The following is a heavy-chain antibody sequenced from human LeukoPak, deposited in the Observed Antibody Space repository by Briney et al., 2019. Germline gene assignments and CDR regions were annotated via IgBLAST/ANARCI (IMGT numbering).Heavy chain of an antibody. CDR2: ISSDGGTT. J-gene: IGHJ5*02. D-gene: IGHD1-1*01. CDR3: VATGTTSAT. Sequence: GGALRLSFSAPWFPFSNDFIPWGRPAPGKRLEYISAISSDGGTTYYADSVDGRFTISRDNSKNTLHLQMSSLRPEDTAVYYCVATGTTSATWGLGTLVTVSS. CDR1: WFPFSNDF. V-gene: IGHV3-64D*09.